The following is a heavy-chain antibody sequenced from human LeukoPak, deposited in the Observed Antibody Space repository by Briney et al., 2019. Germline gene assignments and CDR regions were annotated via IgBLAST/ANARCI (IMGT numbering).Heavy chain of an antibody. J-gene: IGHJ4*02. CDR2: ISSSSSYI. D-gene: IGHD6-13*01. V-gene: IGHV3-21*01. Sequence: GGSLRLSCAASGFTFSSYSMNWVRQAPGKGLEWVSSISSSSSYIYYADSVKGRFTISRDNAKNSLYLQMNSLRAEDTAVYYCAREGGIAAAGMNKSLWGQGTLVTVSS. CDR3: AREGGIAAAGMNKSL. CDR1: GFTFSSYS.